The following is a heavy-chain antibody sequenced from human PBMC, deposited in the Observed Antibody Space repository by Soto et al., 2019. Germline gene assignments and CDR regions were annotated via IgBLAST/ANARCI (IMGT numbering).Heavy chain of an antibody. D-gene: IGHD1-26*01. CDR1: GYTLTELS. V-gene: IGHV1-24*01. Sequence: ASVKVSCKVSGYTLTELSMHWVRQAPGKGLEWMGGFDPEDGETICAQKFQGRVTMTEDTSTDTAYMELSSLRSEDTAVYYCATDPGWDPAHPPASRLYYFDYWGQGTLVTVSS. CDR2: FDPEDGET. J-gene: IGHJ4*02. CDR3: ATDPGWDPAHPPASRLYYFDY.